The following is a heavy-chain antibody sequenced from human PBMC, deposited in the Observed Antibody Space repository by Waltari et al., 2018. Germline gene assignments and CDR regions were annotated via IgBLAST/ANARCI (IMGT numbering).Heavy chain of an antibody. D-gene: IGHD2-15*01. CDR2: ISYDGSNK. CDR3: ARARSVVVVAAVDY. V-gene: IGHV3-30-3*01. J-gene: IGHJ4*02. CDR1: GFTFSSYA. Sequence: AASGFTFSSYAMHWVRQAPGKGLEWVAVISYDGSNKYYADSVKGRFTISRDNSKNTLYLQMNSLRAEDTAVYYGARARSVVVVAAVDYWGQGTLVTVSS.